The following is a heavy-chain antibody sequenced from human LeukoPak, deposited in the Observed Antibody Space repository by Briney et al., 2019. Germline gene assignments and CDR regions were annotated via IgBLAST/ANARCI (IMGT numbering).Heavy chain of an antibody. V-gene: IGHV3-30*03. D-gene: IGHD5-12*01. CDR1: GFTFSSYS. J-gene: IGHJ3*02. CDR2: ISYDGSNK. CDR3: ARDLRPFSGYDNLAFDI. Sequence: PGGSLRLSCAASGFTFSSYSIHWVRQAPGKGLEWVAVISYDGSNKYYADSVKGRFTISRDNAKSSLYLQMNSLRAEDTAVYYCARDLRPFSGYDNLAFDIWGQGTMVTVSS.